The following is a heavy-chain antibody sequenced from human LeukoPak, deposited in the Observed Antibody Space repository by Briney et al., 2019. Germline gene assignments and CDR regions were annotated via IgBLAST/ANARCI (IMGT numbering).Heavy chain of an antibody. J-gene: IGHJ4*02. Sequence: GGTLRLSCAASGFTFSSYAMSWVRQAPGTGLEWVPSISGSGSNTHYADSVKGRFTISRDNSKNTLYLQMNSLRAEDTAVYYCAKIGGNVVFWGQGTLVTVSS. D-gene: IGHD4-23*01. CDR1: GFTFSSYA. CDR3: AKIGGNVVF. CDR2: ISGSGSNT. V-gene: IGHV3-23*01.